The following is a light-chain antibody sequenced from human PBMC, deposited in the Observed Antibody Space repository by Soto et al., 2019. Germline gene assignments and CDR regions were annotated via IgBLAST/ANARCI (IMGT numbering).Light chain of an antibody. J-gene: IGKJ4*01. Sequence: DIQMTQSPSTLSASVGDRVTITCRASQSISSWLAWYQQKPGKAPKLLIYKASSLESGVPSRFSDSGSGTEFTLTISSLQPDDFATYYRQQYNSYPLTFGGGTKLEIK. V-gene: IGKV1-5*03. CDR3: QQYNSYPLT. CDR2: KAS. CDR1: QSISSW.